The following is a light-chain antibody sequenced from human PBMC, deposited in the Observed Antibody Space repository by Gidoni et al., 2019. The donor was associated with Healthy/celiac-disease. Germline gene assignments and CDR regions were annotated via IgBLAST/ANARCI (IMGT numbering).Light chain of an antibody. CDR1: SGHSSYI. CDR2: LEGSGSY. CDR3: ETWDSNTHAV. Sequence: QPVLTHSSSAPASLGSSVKLTCTLSSGHSSYIIAWHQQQPGKAPRYLMKLEGSGSYNKGSGVPDRFSGSSAGADRYLTISNLQSEDEADYYCETWDSNTHAVFGGGTQLTVL. J-gene: IGLJ7*01. V-gene: IGLV4-60*03.